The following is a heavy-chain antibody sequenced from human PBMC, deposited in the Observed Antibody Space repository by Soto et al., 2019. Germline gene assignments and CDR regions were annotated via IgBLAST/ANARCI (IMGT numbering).Heavy chain of an antibody. D-gene: IGHD6-19*01. V-gene: IGHV1-69*01. CDR3: ARDQVSVAGALGVGY. CDR2: IIPIFGTA. Sequence: QVQLVQSGAEVKKPGSSVKVSCKASGGTFSSYAISWVRQAPGQGLEWMGGIIPIFGTANYAQKFQGRVTVTADESTSTAYMELSSVRSEDTAVYYCARDQVSVAGALGVGYWGQGTLVTVSS. J-gene: IGHJ4*02. CDR1: GGTFSSYA.